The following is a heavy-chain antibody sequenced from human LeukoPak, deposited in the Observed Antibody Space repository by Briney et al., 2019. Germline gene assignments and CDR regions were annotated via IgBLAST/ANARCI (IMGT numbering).Heavy chain of an antibody. CDR3: STSLSGAFYI. Sequence: GEFLKICCTGAGYCFTYYMINLGRQMPGEGEEWMGKIDPSDSYTNYSPSCQGHVTNSAVKSINTAYLQLSSQKASDNDMYCCSTSLSGAFYIWGQGTVVTVSS. CDR1: GYCFTYYM. V-gene: IGHV5-10-1*01. J-gene: IGHJ3*02. D-gene: IGHD3-10*01. CDR2: IDPSDSYT.